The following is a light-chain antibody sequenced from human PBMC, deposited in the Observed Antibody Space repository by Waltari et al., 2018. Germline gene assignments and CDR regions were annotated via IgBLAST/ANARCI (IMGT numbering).Light chain of an antibody. CDR2: GAS. J-gene: IGKJ2*01. Sequence: DIQMTQSPSSVPASVGDSVTITCRASQDISRWLAWYQQKPGKAPKLLIYGASNLQSGVPSRFSGSGSGTDFTLTIRNLQPEDFATYYYQQANSFPQTFGQGTKLEIK. V-gene: IGKV1-12*01. CDR1: QDISRW. CDR3: QQANSFPQT.